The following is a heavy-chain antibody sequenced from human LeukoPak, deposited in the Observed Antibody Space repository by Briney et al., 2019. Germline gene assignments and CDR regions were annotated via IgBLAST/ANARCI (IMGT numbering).Heavy chain of an antibody. J-gene: IGHJ6*02. Sequence: GASVKVSCKASGYTFTSYDINWVRQATGQGLEWVGWMNPNSGNTGYAQKFQGRVTMTRNTSISTAYMELSSLRSEDTAVYYCARDSYDFWSGYYYYCGMDVWGQGTTVTVSS. CDR1: GYTFTSYD. D-gene: IGHD3-3*01. CDR3: ARDSYDFWSGYYYYCGMDV. V-gene: IGHV1-8*01. CDR2: MNPNSGNT.